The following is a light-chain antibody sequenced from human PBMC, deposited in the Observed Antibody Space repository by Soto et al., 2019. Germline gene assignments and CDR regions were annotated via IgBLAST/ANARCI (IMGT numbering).Light chain of an antibody. CDR2: SNN. J-gene: IGLJ3*02. V-gene: IGLV1-44*01. CDR3: AAWDDSLNGPL. CDR1: SSNIGSNT. Sequence: QSVLTQPPSASGTPGQRVTISCSGSSSNIGSNTVNWYQQVQGTAPRLLIYSNNQRPSGVPDRFSAAKSGTSASLAVSGLQSEYEAHYYCAAWDDSLNGPLFGGGTKLTVL.